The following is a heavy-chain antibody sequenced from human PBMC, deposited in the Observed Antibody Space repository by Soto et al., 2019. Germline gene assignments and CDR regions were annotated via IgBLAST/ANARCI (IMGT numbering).Heavy chain of an antibody. Sequence: GGSLRLSCAASGFTFSSYSMNWVRQAPGKGLEWVSSISSSSSYIYYADSVKGRFTISRDNAKNSLYLQMNSLRADDTAVYYCVLSGAQYSDYWGQGTLVTVSS. D-gene: IGHD2-2*01. CDR2: ISSSSSYI. V-gene: IGHV3-21*01. J-gene: IGHJ4*02. CDR3: VLSGAQYSDY. CDR1: GFTFSSYS.